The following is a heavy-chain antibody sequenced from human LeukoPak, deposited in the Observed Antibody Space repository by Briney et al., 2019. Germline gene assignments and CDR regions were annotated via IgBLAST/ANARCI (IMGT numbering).Heavy chain of an antibody. J-gene: IGHJ4*02. CDR2: IWYDGSNK. V-gene: IGHV3-33*06. Sequence: PGRSLRLSCAASGFTFSSYGMHWVRQAPGKGLEWVAVIWYDGSNKYYADSVKGRFTISRDNSKNTLYLQMNSLRAEDTAVYYCAKDEAAAGVDFDYWGQGTLVTVYS. D-gene: IGHD6-13*01. CDR3: AKDEAAAGVDFDY. CDR1: GFTFSSYG.